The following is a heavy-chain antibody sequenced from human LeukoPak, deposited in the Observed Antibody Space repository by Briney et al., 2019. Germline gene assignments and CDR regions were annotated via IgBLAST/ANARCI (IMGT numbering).Heavy chain of an antibody. D-gene: IGHD5-18*01. CDR1: GFTFSSYG. Sequence: PEGSLRLSCAASGFTFSSYGMHWVRQAPGKGLKWVAFIRYDGSNKYYADSVKGRFTISRDNSKNTLYLQMNSLRAEDTAVYYCARGSYGYEFYFDYWGQGTLVTVSS. CDR2: IRYDGSNK. J-gene: IGHJ4*02. CDR3: ARGSYGYEFYFDY. V-gene: IGHV3-30*02.